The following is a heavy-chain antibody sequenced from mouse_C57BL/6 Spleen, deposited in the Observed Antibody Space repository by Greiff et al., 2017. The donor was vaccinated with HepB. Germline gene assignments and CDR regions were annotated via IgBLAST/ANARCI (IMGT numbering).Heavy chain of an antibody. CDR2: IYPGDGDT. CDR3: ARSYSNPFDY. J-gene: IGHJ2*01. CDR1: GYAFSSSW. V-gene: IGHV1-82*01. Sequence: QVQLKESGPELVKPGASVKISCKASGYAFSSSWMNWVKQRPGKGLEWIGRIYPGDGDTNYNGKFKGKATLTADKSSSTAYMQLSSLTSEASAVYFCARSYSNPFDYWGQGTTLTVSS. D-gene: IGHD2-5*01.